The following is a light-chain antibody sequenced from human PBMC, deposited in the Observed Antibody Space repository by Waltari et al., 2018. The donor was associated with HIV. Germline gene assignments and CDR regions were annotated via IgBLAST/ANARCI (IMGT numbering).Light chain of an antibody. V-gene: IGLV2-14*01. Sequence: HSALTQPASVSGSPGQSITISCTGTSSDVGAYKYVSWYQQHPDKVPKLIIYEVINRPSGVSNRFSGSKSGNTASLTISGLQTEDEADYYCSSYTSAETVVFGVGTRVTVL. CDR2: EVI. CDR1: SSDVGAYKY. J-gene: IGLJ1*01. CDR3: SSYTSAETVV.